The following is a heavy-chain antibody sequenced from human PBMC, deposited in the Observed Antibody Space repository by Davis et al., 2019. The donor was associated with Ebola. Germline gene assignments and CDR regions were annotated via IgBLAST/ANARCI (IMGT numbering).Heavy chain of an antibody. J-gene: IGHJ4*02. CDR2: ISGSGGST. CDR3: ANGRDPPWLELGYCSSTSCSIPWY. CDR1: GFMFSSYC. Sequence: GESLKISCVASGFMFSSYCMSWVRQAPGKGLEWVSAISGSGGSTYYADSVKGQFTISRDNSKNTLYLQMNSLRAEDTAVYYCANGRDPPWLELGYCSSTSCSIPWYWGQGTLVTVSS. V-gene: IGHV3-23*01. D-gene: IGHD2-2*01.